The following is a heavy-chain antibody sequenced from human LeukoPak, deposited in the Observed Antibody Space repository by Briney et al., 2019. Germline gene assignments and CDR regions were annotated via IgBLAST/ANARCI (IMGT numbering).Heavy chain of an antibody. V-gene: IGHV3-21*01. J-gene: IGHJ6*02. D-gene: IGHD2-15*01. CDR1: GFTFSSYS. Sequence: GGSLRLSCAASGFTFSSYSMNWVRQAPGKGLEWVSSISSSSSYIYYADSVKGRFTISRDNAKNSLYLQMNSLRAEDTAVYYCARGTKDIVVVVAATPYYYYGMDVWGQGTTVTVSS. CDR3: ARGTKDIVVVVAATPYYYYGMDV. CDR2: ISSSSSYI.